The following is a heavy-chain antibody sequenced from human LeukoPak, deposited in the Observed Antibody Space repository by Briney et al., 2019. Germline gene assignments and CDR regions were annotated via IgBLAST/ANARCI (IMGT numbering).Heavy chain of an antibody. CDR2: ISGSGGST. CDR3: AKDDPLYYDILTGYPDY. Sequence: GGSLRLSCAASGFTFSSYAMSWVRQAPGKGLEWVSAISGSGGSTYYADSVKGRFTISRDNSKNTLYLQMNSLRAEDTAVYYRAKDDPLYYDILTGYPDYWGQGTLVTVSS. V-gene: IGHV3-23*01. J-gene: IGHJ4*02. CDR1: GFTFSSYA. D-gene: IGHD3-9*01.